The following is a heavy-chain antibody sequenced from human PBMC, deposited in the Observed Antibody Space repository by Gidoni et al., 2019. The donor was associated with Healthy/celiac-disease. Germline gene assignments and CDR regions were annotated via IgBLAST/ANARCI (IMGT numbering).Heavy chain of an antibody. D-gene: IGHD3-16*01. Sequence: QVQLQASGPGLVKPSETLSLTCTVSGGSISSYYWSWIRQPAGKGLEWIGRIYTSGSTNYNPSLKSRVTMSVDTSKNQFSLKLSSVTAADTAVYYCARGDPAGVMGYYFDYWGQGTLVTVSS. CDR2: IYTSGST. CDR1: GGSISSYY. V-gene: IGHV4-4*07. CDR3: ARGDPAGVMGYYFDY. J-gene: IGHJ4*02.